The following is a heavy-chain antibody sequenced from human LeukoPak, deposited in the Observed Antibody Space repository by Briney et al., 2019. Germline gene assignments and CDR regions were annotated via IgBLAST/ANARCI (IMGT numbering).Heavy chain of an antibody. V-gene: IGHV5-51*01. CDR1: GYSFTSYW. Sequence: GESLKISCKGSGYSFTSYWIGWVRQMPGKGLEWMGIIYPGDSDTRYSPSFQGQVTISADKSISTAYLQWSSLKASDTAMYYCARLAEDDYGDYIQWPNFDYWGQGTLVTVSS. CDR2: IYPGDSDT. J-gene: IGHJ4*02. CDR3: ARLAEDDYGDYIQWPNFDY. D-gene: IGHD4-17*01.